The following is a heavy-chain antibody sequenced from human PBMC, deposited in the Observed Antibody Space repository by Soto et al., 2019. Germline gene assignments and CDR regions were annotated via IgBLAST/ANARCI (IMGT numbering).Heavy chain of an antibody. CDR1: GDTISTGGYS. D-gene: IGHD3-10*01. V-gene: IGHV4-61*08. CDR3: ARHNYGSGSTYFDY. Sequence: PSETLSLTCGVSGDTISTGGYSWAWIRQPPGKGLEWIGYIYYSGSTNYNPSLKSRVTISVDTSKNQFSLKLSSVTAADTAVYYCARHNYGSGSTYFDYWGQGTLVTVSS. CDR2: IYYSGST. J-gene: IGHJ4*02.